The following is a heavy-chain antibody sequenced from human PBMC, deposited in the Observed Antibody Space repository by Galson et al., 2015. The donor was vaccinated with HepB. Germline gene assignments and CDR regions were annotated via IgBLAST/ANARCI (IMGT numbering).Heavy chain of an antibody. D-gene: IGHD2-2*01. V-gene: IGHV3-21*01. Sequence: SLRLSCAASGFTFSSYSMNWVRQAPGKGLEWVSSISSSSSYIYYADSVKGRFTISRGNAKNSLYLQMNSLRAEDTAVYYCARGSSTSCYNWFDPWGQGTLVTVSS. CDR2: ISSSSSYI. CDR1: GFTFSSYS. J-gene: IGHJ5*02. CDR3: ARGSSTSCYNWFDP.